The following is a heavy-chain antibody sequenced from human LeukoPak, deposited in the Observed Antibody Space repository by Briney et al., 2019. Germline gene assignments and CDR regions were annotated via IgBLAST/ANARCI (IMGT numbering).Heavy chain of an antibody. Sequence: PAGSLRIYCAASGFTFSSYWMSWVRQAPGKGLEWVANIKQDGSEKYYVDSVKGRFTISRDNAKNSLYLQMNSLRAEDTAVYYCARSYRRWDQRFDYWGQGTLVTVSS. D-gene: IGHD1-26*01. CDR1: GFTFSSYW. CDR2: IKQDGSEK. CDR3: ARSYRRWDQRFDY. J-gene: IGHJ4*02. V-gene: IGHV3-7*01.